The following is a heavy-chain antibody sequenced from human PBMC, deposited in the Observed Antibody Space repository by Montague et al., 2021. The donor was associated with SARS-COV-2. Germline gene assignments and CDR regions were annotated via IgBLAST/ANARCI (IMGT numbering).Heavy chain of an antibody. Sequence: SETLSLTCTVSGGSISGYYGSWIRQSPGKGLEWIGYIYYSGSTTCNPSLKNRVSISVDSAKRQFSLKSSAVTAADSAVYYCARHLPYSGSYNWFDPWGQGTLVTVSS. D-gene: IGHD1-26*01. CDR1: GGSISGYY. CDR3: ARHLPYSGSYNWFDP. CDR2: IYYSGST. V-gene: IGHV4-59*08. J-gene: IGHJ5*02.